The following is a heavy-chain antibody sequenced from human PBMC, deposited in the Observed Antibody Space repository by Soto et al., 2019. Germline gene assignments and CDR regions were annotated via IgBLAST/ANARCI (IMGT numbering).Heavy chain of an antibody. V-gene: IGHV4-34*01. CDR2: INHSGST. J-gene: IGHJ4*02. CDR1: GGSFSGYY. D-gene: IGHD3-10*01. Sequence: PSETLSLTCAVYGGSFSGYYWSWIRQPPGKGLEWIGEINHSGSTNYNPSLKSRVTISVDTSKNQFSLKLSSVTAADTAVYYCARGSNVRGGYGSGSYYSAPPTFDYWGQGTLVTVSS. CDR3: ARGSNVRGGYGSGSYYSAPPTFDY.